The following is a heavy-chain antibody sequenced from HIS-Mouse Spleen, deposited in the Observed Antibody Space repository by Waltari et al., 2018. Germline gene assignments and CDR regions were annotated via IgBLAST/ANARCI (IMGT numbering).Heavy chain of an antibody. Sequence: QVQLVQSGAEVKKPGSSVKVSCKASGGTFSSYAIRWVRPSPGQGLEWMGGIIPIFGTANYAQKFQGRVTITADESTSTAYMELSSLRSEDTAVYYCARYKRWNDYYYYGMDVWGQGTTVTVSS. CDR2: IIPIFGTA. CDR3: ARYKRWNDYYYYGMDV. D-gene: IGHD1-1*01. CDR1: GGTFSSYA. J-gene: IGHJ6*02. V-gene: IGHV1-69*01.